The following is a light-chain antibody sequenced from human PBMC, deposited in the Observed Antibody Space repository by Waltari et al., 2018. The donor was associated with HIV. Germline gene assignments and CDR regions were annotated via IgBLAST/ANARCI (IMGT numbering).Light chain of an antibody. CDR2: EVS. J-gene: IGLJ1*01. CDR3: CSYADSTPYV. V-gene: IGLV2-23*02. CDR1: SSDVGSYKL. Sequence: QSALTQPASVSGSPGQSITISCTGTSSDVGSYKLVSWYQQQPGKAPKLMVYEVSKRPSGVSMRFSGSSSGNQASLTICVLQAEDEADYYGCSYADSTPYVFGTGTKVTVL.